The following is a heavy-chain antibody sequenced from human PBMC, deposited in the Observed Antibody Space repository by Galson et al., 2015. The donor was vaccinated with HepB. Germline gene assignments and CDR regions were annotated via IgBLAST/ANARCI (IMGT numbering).Heavy chain of an antibody. V-gene: IGHV5-51*01. CDR3: ARRGVRPNIYFDY. CDR1: GYSFTNYW. J-gene: IGHJ4*02. Sequence: QSGAEVKKTRESLKISCKVSGYSFTNYWIGWVRQMPGKGLEWMGIIYPGDSDTRYSPSFQGQVTISADKSISTAYLQWSSLKASDTAMYYCARRGVRPNIYFDYWGQGTTVTVSS. CDR2: IYPGDSDT. D-gene: IGHD2-21*01.